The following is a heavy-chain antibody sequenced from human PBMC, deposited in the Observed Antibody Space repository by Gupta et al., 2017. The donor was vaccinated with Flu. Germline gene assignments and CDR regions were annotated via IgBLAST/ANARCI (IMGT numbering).Heavy chain of an antibody. CDR1: GGSISDRSHS. J-gene: IGHJ5*02. D-gene: IGHD3-22*01. CDR2: FHDSGNT. V-gene: IGHV4-39*01. CDR3: ARQKTSYDSRGPPGWFDP. Sequence: QLQLQESGPELVKPSETLCLTCTVSGGSISDRSHSWRWLRQPPGWALEWIANFHDSGNTYQNPCLKSRVTISVDTSRTEFSLRLRSVTAADTAVYYCARQKTSYDSRGPPGWFDPWGQGILVTVSS.